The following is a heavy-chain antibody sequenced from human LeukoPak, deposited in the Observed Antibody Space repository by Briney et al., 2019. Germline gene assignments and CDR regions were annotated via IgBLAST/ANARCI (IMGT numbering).Heavy chain of an antibody. J-gene: IGHJ6*03. CDR3: ARDSTPGYYYYMDV. D-gene: IGHD3-3*02. V-gene: IGHV4-39*02. Sequence: PSETLSLTCTVSGGSISSDSYYWGWIRQPPGKGLQWIGCIYYSGSTYYKPSLKSRVTISVDTSKNQFSLKLTSVTAADTAVYYCARDSTPGYYYYMDVWGKGTTVTISS. CDR1: GGSISSDSYY. CDR2: IYYSGST.